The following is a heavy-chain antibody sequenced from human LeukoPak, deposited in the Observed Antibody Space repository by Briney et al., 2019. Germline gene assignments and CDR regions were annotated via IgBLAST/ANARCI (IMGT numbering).Heavy chain of an antibody. CDR2: INPNSGGT. V-gene: IGHV1-2*02. Sequence: GASVKVSCKASGYTFTGYYMHWVRQAPGQGLEWMGWINPNSGGTNYAQKFQGRVTMTRDTSISTAYMELSRLRSDDTAVYYCARGPATRAARQQLLFCFQHWGQGTLVTVSS. D-gene: IGHD6-13*01. J-gene: IGHJ1*01. CDR1: GYTFTGYY. CDR3: ARGPATRAARQQLLFCFQH.